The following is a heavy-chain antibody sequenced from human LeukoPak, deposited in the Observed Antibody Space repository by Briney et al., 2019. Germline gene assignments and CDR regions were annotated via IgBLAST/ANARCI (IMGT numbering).Heavy chain of an antibody. CDR3: VRMTVYDLWSSYYGYFDS. Sequence: SETLSLTCTVCGGSISRGDYYWSWIRQPPGKGLEWIGYFYYSGSIYYNPSLKSRVTISVDTSKNQFSLKLSSVNAADTAVYFCVRMTVYDLWSSYYGYFDSWSAGTLVTVSS. CDR2: FYYSGSI. V-gene: IGHV4-30-4*01. J-gene: IGHJ4*02. CDR1: GGSISRGDYY. D-gene: IGHD3-3*01.